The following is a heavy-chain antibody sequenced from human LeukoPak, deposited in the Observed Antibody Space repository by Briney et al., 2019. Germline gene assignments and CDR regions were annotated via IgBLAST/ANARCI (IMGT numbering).Heavy chain of an antibody. CDR1: GYIFTNYW. J-gene: IGHJ4*02. V-gene: IGHV5-51*01. CDR3: ARGHDGDSFEFDY. D-gene: IGHD5-24*01. Sequence: GEFLETSRKGSGYIFTNYWIGLVRQVPGKGLGLVWIIYPGEYDTRYSPSFEGQINISDDKSISTAYLQWRSLKAWDTGMFFCARGHDGDSFEFDYWGQGTLVTVSS. CDR2: IYPGEYDT.